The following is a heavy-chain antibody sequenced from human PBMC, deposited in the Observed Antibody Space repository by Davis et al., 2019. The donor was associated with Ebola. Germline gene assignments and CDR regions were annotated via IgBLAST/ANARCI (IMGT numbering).Heavy chain of an antibody. CDR3: ARGRSWPLDS. V-gene: IGHV4-34*01. D-gene: IGHD6-13*01. J-gene: IGHJ4*02. Sequence: MPGGSLRLSCAVYGESLSGYLWTWIRQPPGKGLEWIAQINHRGSTNYIPSLKSRLTISVDTSKNQFSLKLSSVTAADTAVYYCARGRSWPLDSWGQGTLVTVSS. CDR2: INHRGST. CDR1: GESLSGYL.